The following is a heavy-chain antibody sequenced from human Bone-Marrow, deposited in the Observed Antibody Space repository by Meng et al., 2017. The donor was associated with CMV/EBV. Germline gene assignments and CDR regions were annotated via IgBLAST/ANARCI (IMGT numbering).Heavy chain of an antibody. Sequence: GESLKISCAASGFTFSSYEMNWVRQAPGKRLEWVSYISSSGSTIYYADSVKGRFTISRDNAKNSLYLQMNSLRAEDTAFYYCAKGRFEYTSSSIDYWGQGTLVTVSS. D-gene: IGHD6-6*01. CDR3: AKGRFEYTSSSIDY. CDR1: GFTFSSYE. J-gene: IGHJ4*02. CDR2: ISSSGSTI. V-gene: IGHV3-48*03.